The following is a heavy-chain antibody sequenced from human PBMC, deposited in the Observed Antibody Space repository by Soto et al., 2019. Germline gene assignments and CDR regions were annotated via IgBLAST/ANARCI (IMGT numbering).Heavy chain of an antibody. V-gene: IGHV1-2*04. CDR2: INPNSGGT. J-gene: IGHJ4*02. CDR1: GYTFTGYY. CDR3: ARGVDMNYWDLLQSPPPDS. Sequence: GASVKVSCKASGYTFTGYYMHWVRQAPGQGLEWMGWINPNSGGTNYAQKFQGWVTMTRDTSISTAYMELSSLRAEDTAVYYCARGVDMNYWDLLQSPPPDSWGQGTLVTVSS. D-gene: IGHD1-7*01.